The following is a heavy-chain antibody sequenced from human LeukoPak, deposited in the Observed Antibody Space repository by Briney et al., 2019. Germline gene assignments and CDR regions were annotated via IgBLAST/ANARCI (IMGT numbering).Heavy chain of an antibody. CDR1: GFTFSSYS. CDR2: ISSSSSYI. Sequence: GGSLRLSCAASGFTFSSYSMNWVRQAPGKGLEWVSSISSSSSYIYYADSVKGRFTNSRDNAKNSLYLQMNSLRAEDTAVYYCASRGHGSGWYSDPFDYWGQGTLVTVSS. V-gene: IGHV3-21*01. D-gene: IGHD6-19*01. CDR3: ASRGHGSGWYSDPFDY. J-gene: IGHJ4*02.